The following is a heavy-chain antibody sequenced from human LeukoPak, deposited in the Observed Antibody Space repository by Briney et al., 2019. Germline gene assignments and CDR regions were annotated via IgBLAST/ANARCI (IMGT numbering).Heavy chain of an antibody. CDR1: GGSISSSSYY. J-gene: IGHJ1*01. D-gene: IGHD5-24*01. CDR2: IYYSGST. V-gene: IGHV4-61*01. Sequence: SETLSLTCTVSGGSISSSSYYWSWIRQPPGKGLEWIGYIYYSGSTNYNPSLKSRVTISVDTSKNQFSLKLSSVTAADTAVYYCARGRDGYNPWGQGTLVTVSS. CDR3: ARGRDGYNP.